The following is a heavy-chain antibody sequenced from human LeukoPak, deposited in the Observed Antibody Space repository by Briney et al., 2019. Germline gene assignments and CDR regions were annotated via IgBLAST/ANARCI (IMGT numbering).Heavy chain of an antibody. J-gene: IGHJ6*02. D-gene: IGHD4-17*01. CDR1: GASISSYY. Sequence: SSETLSLTCTVSGASISSYYWSWIRQPPGKGLEWIGYIGYSGSTNYTPSLKSRVTISVDTSKNQFSLKLSSVTAADTALYYCAREAWVSGDSKYRYYGIDVWGQGTTVTVSS. CDR3: AREAWVSGDSKYRYYGIDV. CDR2: IGYSGST. V-gene: IGHV4-59*01.